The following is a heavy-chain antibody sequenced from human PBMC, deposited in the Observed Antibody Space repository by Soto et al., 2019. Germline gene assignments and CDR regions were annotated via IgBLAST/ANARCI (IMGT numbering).Heavy chain of an antibody. Sequence: SETLSLTCSVSGGSITSDGYYWAWIRQHPGKGLEWIGYIYYSGNTFYNPSLKSRVSISVDTSKNQFSLKVRSVTAADTAVYYCASDSGYSHGGWFGHWGQGTLVTVSS. J-gene: IGHJ5*02. V-gene: IGHV4-31*03. CDR2: IYYSGNT. CDR3: ASDSGYSHGGWFGH. D-gene: IGHD5-18*01. CDR1: GGSITSDGYY.